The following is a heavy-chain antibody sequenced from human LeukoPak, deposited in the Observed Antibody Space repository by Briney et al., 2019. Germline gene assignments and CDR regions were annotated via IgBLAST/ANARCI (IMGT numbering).Heavy chain of an antibody. CDR3: AKERRGYSYGSRGYYFDY. CDR2: IRYDGSNK. CDR1: GFTFSSYG. D-gene: IGHD5-18*01. V-gene: IGHV3-30*02. Sequence: GGSLRLSCAASGFTFSSYGMHWVRQAPGKGLEWVAFIRYDGSNKYYADSVKGRFTISRDNSKNTLYLQMSSLRAEDTAVYYCAKERRGYSYGSRGYYFDYWGQGTLVTVSS. J-gene: IGHJ4*02.